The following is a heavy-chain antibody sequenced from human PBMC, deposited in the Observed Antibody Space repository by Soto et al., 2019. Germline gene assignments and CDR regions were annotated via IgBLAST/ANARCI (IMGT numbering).Heavy chain of an antibody. V-gene: IGHV3-30*18. CDR2: ISYDGSNK. Sequence: GGSLRLSCAASGFTFSSYGMHWVRQAPGKGLEWVAVISYDGSNKYYADSVKGRFTISRDNSKNTLYLQMNSLRAEDTAVYYCAKDHSVLRYFDWLPDYFDYWGQGTLVTVSS. J-gene: IGHJ4*02. D-gene: IGHD3-9*01. CDR3: AKDHSVLRYFDWLPDYFDY. CDR1: GFTFSSYG.